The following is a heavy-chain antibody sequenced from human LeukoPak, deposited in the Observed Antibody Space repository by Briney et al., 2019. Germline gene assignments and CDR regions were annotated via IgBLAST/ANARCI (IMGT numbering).Heavy chain of an antibody. V-gene: IGHV3-9*01. J-gene: IGHJ6*03. Sequence: GRSLRLSCAASGFTFDDYAMHWVRQAPGKGLEWVSDISWNSGSIGYADSVKGRFTISRDNAKNSLYLQMNSLRAEDTALYYCAKDKAYYYYYMDVWGKGTTVTVSS. CDR3: AKDKAYYYYYMDV. CDR2: ISWNSGSI. CDR1: GFTFDDYA.